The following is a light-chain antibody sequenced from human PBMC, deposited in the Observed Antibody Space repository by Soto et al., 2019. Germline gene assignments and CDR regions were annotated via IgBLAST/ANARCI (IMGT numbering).Light chain of an antibody. CDR1: QSVSGNY. CDR2: GVS. CDR3: QQFSA. V-gene: IGKV3-20*01. Sequence: EIVLTQSPGTLSLSQGERATLSCRTGQSVSGNYLIWYQQKPGQPPRLLIYGVSSRATGIPDRFSGSGSGTDFTLTISRLEPEDFAVYYCQQFSAFGQGTKVELK. J-gene: IGKJ1*01.